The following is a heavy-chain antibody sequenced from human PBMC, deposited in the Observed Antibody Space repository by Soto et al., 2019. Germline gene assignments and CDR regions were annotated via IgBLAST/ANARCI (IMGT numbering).Heavy chain of an antibody. CDR2: IYYSGST. V-gene: IGHV4-39*01. Sequence: SETLSLTCTVSGGSISSSSYYWGWIRQPPGKGLEWIGSIYYSGSTYYNPSLKSRVTISVDTSKNQFSLKLSSVTAADTAVYYCARPPYGDYSSYFDYWGQGTLVTVSS. D-gene: IGHD4-17*01. J-gene: IGHJ4*02. CDR3: ARPPYGDYSSYFDY. CDR1: GGSISSSSYY.